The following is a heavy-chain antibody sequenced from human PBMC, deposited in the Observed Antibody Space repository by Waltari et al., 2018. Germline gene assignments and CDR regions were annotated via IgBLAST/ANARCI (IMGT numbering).Heavy chain of an antibody. CDR2: IYYTGST. Sequence: VQLQESDPGLVKPSETLSLTCSVSGGAISGYYVSWIRQAPGKKLEWIGNIYYTGSTNYNPSLKSRATISLDTSKNQRSLQLDSMTAADTAVYYCARGHLNSPFDDWGQGAMVAVSS. V-gene: IGHV4-59*01. CDR1: GGAISGYY. D-gene: IGHD1-7*01. J-gene: IGHJ3*01. CDR3: ARGHLNSPFDD.